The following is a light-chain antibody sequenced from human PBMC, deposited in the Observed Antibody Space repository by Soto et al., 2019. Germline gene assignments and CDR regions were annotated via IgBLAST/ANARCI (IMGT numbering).Light chain of an antibody. CDR1: QSVSSSY. CDR2: DTS. J-gene: IGKJ5*01. Sequence: EIVMTQSPATLSVSPGERATLSCRASQSVSSSYLAWYQHRPGQAPRLLIYDTSTRAAGIPARFSGSGSGTDFTLTISSLQSEDFAVYYCQQYNSWRSITFGQGTRL. CDR3: QQYNSWRSIT. V-gene: IGKV3-15*01.